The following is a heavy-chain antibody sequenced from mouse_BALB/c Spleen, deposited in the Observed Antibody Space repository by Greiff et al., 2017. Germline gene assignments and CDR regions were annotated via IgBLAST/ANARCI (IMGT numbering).Heavy chain of an antibody. CDR2: ISSGGGNT. D-gene: IGHD2-1*01. Sequence: DVMLVESGGGLVKPGGSLKLSCAASGFTFSSYTMSWVRQTPEKRLEWVATISSGGGNTYYPDSVKGRFTISRDNAKNNLYLQMSSLRSEDTALYYCARYGNSWFAYWGQGTLVTVSA. CDR1: GFTFSSYT. J-gene: IGHJ3*01. V-gene: IGHV5-9*03. CDR3: ARYGNSWFAY.